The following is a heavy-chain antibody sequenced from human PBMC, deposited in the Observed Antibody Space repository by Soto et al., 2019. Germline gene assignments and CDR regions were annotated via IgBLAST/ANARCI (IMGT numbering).Heavy chain of an antibody. D-gene: IGHD2-21*02. CDR1: GLSLSTIGEG. Sequence: QITLKESGPPLVKPTQTLTLTCTFSGLSLSTIGEGVGWIRQPPGKALEWLVLVYWDDDKRYSPSLKSRLTITKDTSVNQVVLTMTNMGPVDTATYYCVQTRCGGDCLQSYSSHSYYGLDVWGQGTTVTVSS. J-gene: IGHJ6*02. CDR2: VYWDDDK. V-gene: IGHV2-5*02. CDR3: VQTRCGGDCLQSYSSHSYYGLDV.